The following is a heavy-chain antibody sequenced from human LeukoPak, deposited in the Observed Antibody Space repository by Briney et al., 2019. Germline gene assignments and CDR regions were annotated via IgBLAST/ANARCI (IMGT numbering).Heavy chain of an antibody. D-gene: IGHD3-16*01. CDR3: ARAGGMGNWFDP. V-gene: IGHV4-59*01. CDR1: GGSISSYY. J-gene: IGHJ5*02. Sequence: PSETLSLTCTVSGGSISSYYWSWLRQPPGKGLEWIGYIYYSGSTNYNPSLKSRVTISVDTSKNQFSLKLSSVTAADTAVYYCARAGGMGNWFDPWGQGTLVTVSS. CDR2: IYYSGST.